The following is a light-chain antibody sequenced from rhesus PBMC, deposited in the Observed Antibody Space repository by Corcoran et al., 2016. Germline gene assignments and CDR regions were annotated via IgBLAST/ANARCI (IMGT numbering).Light chain of an antibody. J-gene: IGKJ1*01. Sequence: DIVMTQTPLSLPVTPGEPASISCRSRQSLLHSNGNTYLHWYLQKPGKSPRLLIFKVTNRESGVPDRFWGMGSGEDFTLKISRVEPADVGVYYGMQSTKDHRTFGQGTKVEIK. CDR1: QSLLHSNGNTY. V-gene: IGKV2S3*01. CDR2: KVT. CDR3: MQSTKDHRT.